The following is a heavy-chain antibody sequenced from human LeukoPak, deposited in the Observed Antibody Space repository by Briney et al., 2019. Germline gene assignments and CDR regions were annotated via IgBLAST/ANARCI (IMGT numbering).Heavy chain of an antibody. V-gene: IGHV1-69*13. J-gene: IGHJ6*02. CDR2: IIPIFGTA. CDR3: ARDLCSGGSCGINYYYYGMDV. Sequence: ASVKVSCKASGGTFSSYAISWVRQAPGQGLEWMGGIIPIFGTANYAQKFQGRVTITADESTSTAYMELSSLRSEDTAVYYCARDLCSGGSCGINYYYYGMDVWGQGTTVTVSS. CDR1: GGTFSSYA. D-gene: IGHD2-15*01.